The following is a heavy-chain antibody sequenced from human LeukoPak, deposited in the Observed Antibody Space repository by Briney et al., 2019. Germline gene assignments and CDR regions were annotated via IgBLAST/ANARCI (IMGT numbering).Heavy chain of an antibody. CDR2: ISYDGSNK. D-gene: IGHD3-22*01. Sequence: PGGSLRLSCAASGFIFSSYGMHWVRQAPGKGLEWVAFISYDGSNKYYADSVKGRFTISRDNSKNTLYLQMNSLRAEDTAVYYCAKEMVINEGWFDPWGQGTLATVSS. V-gene: IGHV3-30*18. CDR1: GFIFSSYG. CDR3: AKEMVINEGWFDP. J-gene: IGHJ5*02.